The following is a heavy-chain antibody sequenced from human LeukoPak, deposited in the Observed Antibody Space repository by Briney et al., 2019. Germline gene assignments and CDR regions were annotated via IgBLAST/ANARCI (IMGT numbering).Heavy chain of an antibody. CDR3: AKRVSSGWSSFWLDP. D-gene: IGHD6-19*01. Sequence: GGSLRLSCAASGFTFSSYEMNWVRQAPGKGLEWVSYISSSGSTIYYADSVKGRFTISRDNAKNSLYLQMNSLRAEDTAVYYCAKRVSSGWSSFWLDPWGQGTLVTVSS. CDR2: ISSSGSTI. V-gene: IGHV3-48*03. CDR1: GFTFSSYE. J-gene: IGHJ5*02.